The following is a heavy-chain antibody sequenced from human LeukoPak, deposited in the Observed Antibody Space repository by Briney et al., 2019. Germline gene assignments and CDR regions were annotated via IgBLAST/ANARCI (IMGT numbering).Heavy chain of an antibody. D-gene: IGHD3-3*01. CDR3: ARAVTIFGSYAFDI. CDR1: GFTFGSYS. V-gene: IGHV3-21*01. CDR2: ISSSSSYI. J-gene: IGHJ3*02. Sequence: GGSLRLSCAASGFTFGSYSMNWVRQAPGKGLEWVSSISSSSSYIYYADSVKGRFTISRDNAKNSLYLQMNSLRAEDTAVYYCARAVTIFGSYAFDIWGQGTMVTVSS.